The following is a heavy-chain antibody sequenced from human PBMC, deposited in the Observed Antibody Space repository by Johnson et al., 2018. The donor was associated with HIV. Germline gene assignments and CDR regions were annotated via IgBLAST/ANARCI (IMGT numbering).Heavy chain of an antibody. CDR3: ARGTICGEFDAFDI. CDR2: INWNGGST. D-gene: IGHD2-21*01. Sequence: MQLVESGGGVVRPGGSLRLSCAASGFTFDDHGMSWVRQAPGKGLEWVSGINWNGGSTGYADSVKGRFTISRDNAKNSLHLQMNSLRAEDTALYYCARGTICGEFDAFDIWGQGTVVTISS. CDR1: GFTFDDHG. V-gene: IGHV3-20*04. J-gene: IGHJ3*02.